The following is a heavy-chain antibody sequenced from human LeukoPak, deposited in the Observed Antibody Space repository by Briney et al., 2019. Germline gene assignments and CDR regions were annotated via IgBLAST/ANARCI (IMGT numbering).Heavy chain of an antibody. D-gene: IGHD3-22*01. J-gene: IGHJ4*02. CDR1: GFTFSSYA. CDR3: ARDIFFSSSGYWGPVDY. Sequence: PGRSLRLSCAASGFTFSSYAVHWVRQAPGKGLEWVTVVSHDGSNKYYADSVKGRFTISRDNSKNTLYLQLNSLRAEDTALYYCARDIFFSSSGYWGPVDYWGQGTLVTVSS. CDR2: VSHDGSNK. V-gene: IGHV3-30*04.